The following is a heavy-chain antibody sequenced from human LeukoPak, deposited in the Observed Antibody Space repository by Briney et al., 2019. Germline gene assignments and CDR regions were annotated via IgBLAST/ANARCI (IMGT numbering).Heavy chain of an antibody. V-gene: IGHV4-39*07. D-gene: IGHD3-10*01. CDR2: IYTSGNT. J-gene: IGHJ6*03. CDR1: GGSISSSSYY. Sequence: SETLSLTCTVSGGSISSSSYYWGWIRQPPGKGLEWIGRIYTSGNTNYNPSLKSRVTISVDTSKNQFSLKLSSVTAADTAVYYCARTYKRFNYYYMDVWGKGTTVTISS. CDR3: ARTYKRFNYYYMDV.